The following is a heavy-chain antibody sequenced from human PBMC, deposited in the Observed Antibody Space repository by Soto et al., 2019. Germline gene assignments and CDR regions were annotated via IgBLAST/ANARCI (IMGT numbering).Heavy chain of an antibody. CDR2: IYPGDSDT. V-gene: IGHV5-51*01. D-gene: IGHD2-2*01. CDR3: ARQNIVVVPAASPLYYYYGMDV. Sequence: XESLKISCKGSGYSFTSYWIGWVRQMPGKGLEWMGIIYPGDSDTRYSPSFQGQVTISADKSISTAYLQWSSLKASDTAMYYCARQNIVVVPAASPLYYYYGMDVWGQGTTVTVSS. CDR1: GYSFTSYW. J-gene: IGHJ6*02.